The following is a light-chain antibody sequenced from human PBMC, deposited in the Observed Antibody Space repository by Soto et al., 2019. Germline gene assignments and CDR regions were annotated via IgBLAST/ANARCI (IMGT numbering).Light chain of an antibody. CDR2: GAS. CDR3: QQYITSPRT. CDR1: QSVSRY. J-gene: IGKJ1*01. Sequence: ESPGILSMSPFGRVKFSCRASQSVSRYLVWYQQRPGQVPRVLIYGASIRATDIADRFIGSGSGTEFTLTISSLESEDSAVYYCQQYITSPRTFGQGTKVDIK. V-gene: IGKV3D-15*01.